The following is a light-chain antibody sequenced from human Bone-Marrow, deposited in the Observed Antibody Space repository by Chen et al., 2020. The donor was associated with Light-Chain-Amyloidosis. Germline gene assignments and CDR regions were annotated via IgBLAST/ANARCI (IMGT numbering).Light chain of an antibody. J-gene: IGKJ4*01. CDR1: QTISSNY. CDR2: GSS. CDR3: QQYGTSPLT. V-gene: IGKV3-20*01. Sequence: EIVLTQSPGTLSLSPGEGANLSCSASQTISSNYLTWYQQKFGQAPRLLIYGSSSRATGIPDRFTGSWSGTDFTLTINRLEPEDFAMYYCQQYGTSPLTFGGGTKVEIK.